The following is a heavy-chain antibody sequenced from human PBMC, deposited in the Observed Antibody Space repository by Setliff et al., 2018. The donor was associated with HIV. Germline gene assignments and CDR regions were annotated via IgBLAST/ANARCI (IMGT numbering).Heavy chain of an antibody. CDR1: GAPFNGYY. J-gene: IGHJ4*02. CDR3: ARVRLRVPPSIFDY. Sequence: KPSETLSLTCAVYGAPFNGYYWAWIRQSPAKGLEWIGEIYHSEIVNYNPSLQSRVTISTDTSKNQFSLRLNSVTVADTAVYYCARVRLRVPPSIFDYWGMGSLVTVSS. V-gene: IGHV4-34*01. D-gene: IGHD2-2*01. CDR2: IYHSEIV.